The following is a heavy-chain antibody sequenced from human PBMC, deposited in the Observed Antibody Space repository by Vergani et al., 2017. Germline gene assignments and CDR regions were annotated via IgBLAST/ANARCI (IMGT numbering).Heavy chain of an antibody. D-gene: IGHD2-21*01. Sequence: VQLVPSGAEVRKPGASVTVSCTASGYIFKNYYIHWLRQAPGQAFEWMGILNPTTGHTTSAQKFMGSVDMTRDPSTDTSTRTVQMTLSSLRSEDTAVYYCANSIGYGAGATCRAYYFDHWGQGTRVTVSS. CDR2: LNPTTGHT. J-gene: IGHJ5*02. CDR3: ANSIGYGAGATCRAYYFDH. V-gene: IGHV1-46*02. CDR1: GYIFKNYY.